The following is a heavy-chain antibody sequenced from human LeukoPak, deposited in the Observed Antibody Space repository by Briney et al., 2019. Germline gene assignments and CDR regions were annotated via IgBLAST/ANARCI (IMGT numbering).Heavy chain of an antibody. CDR1: GGSISSYY. Sequence: SETLSLTCTLSGGSISSYYWSWIRQPAGKGLEWIGRIYTSGSTNYNPSLKSRVTMSVDTSKNQFSLKLSSVTAADTAVYYCARDGSSGWYRYFDYWGQGTLVTVSS. D-gene: IGHD6-19*01. J-gene: IGHJ4*02. CDR3: ARDGSSGWYRYFDY. CDR2: IYTSGST. V-gene: IGHV4-4*07.